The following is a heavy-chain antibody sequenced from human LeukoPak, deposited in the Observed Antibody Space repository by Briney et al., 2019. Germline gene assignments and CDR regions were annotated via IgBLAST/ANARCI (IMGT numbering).Heavy chain of an antibody. Sequence: SVKLSCKASGRTFSSYALSGVRQAPAQGREWMGRIISILGTAIYAQKLQSRVTITTDESTSTAYMELSSLRAGDTAVYYCARDASAYYYDSSGYRFDYWGQGTLVTVSS. CDR3: ARDASAYYYDSSGYRFDY. D-gene: IGHD3-22*01. V-gene: IGHV1-69*05. CDR1: GRTFSSYA. J-gene: IGHJ4*02. CDR2: IISILGTA.